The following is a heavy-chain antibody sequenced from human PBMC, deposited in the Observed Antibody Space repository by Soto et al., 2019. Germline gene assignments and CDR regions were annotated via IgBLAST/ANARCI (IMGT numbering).Heavy chain of an antibody. J-gene: IGHJ4*02. CDR1: GGTFSNYA. V-gene: IGHV1-69*01. CDR3: AGALPAWMFEY. Sequence: QVQLVQSGAEVKKPGSSVKVSCKASGGTFSNYAISWVRQAPGQGLEWMGGIIPILGTPTYAQKFQGRVTITADESTTTAYMELSGLRSEDTAVYYCAGALPAWMFEYWGQGTLVTVSS. CDR2: IIPILGTP. D-gene: IGHD1-1*01.